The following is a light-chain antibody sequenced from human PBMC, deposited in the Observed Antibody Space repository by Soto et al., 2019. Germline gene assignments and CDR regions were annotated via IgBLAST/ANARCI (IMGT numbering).Light chain of an antibody. CDR3: SSYTSSSTHYV. J-gene: IGLJ1*01. Sequence: QSALTQPASVSGSPGQSITISCTGTSSDFGGYNYVSWYQQHPRKAPKLMIYDVSNRPSGVSNRFSGSKSGNTASLTISGLQAEDEADYYCSSYTSSSTHYVFGTGTKLTVL. V-gene: IGLV2-14*01. CDR2: DVS. CDR1: SSDFGGYNY.